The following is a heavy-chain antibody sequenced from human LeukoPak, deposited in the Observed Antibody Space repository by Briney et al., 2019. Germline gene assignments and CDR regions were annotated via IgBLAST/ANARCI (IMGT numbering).Heavy chain of an antibody. D-gene: IGHD2-21*02. CDR3: ARLGGDVDY. CDR1: GDSVSSKSVA. Sequence: SQTLSLSCAISGDSVSSKSVAWNWIRQSPSRGPEWLGRTYYRSKWYNEYAVSVKSRITINPDTSKNQLFLQLNSVTPEDTAVYYCARLGGDVDYWGQGTLVTVSS. J-gene: IGHJ4*02. V-gene: IGHV6-1*01. CDR2: TYYRSKWYN.